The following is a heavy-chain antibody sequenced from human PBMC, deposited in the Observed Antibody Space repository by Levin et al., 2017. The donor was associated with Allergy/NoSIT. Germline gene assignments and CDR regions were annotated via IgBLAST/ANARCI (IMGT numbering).Heavy chain of an antibody. CDR3: TKDIFRGYRVGSKLEGYGLDG. V-gene: IGHV3-9*01. CDR1: GFIFEDYA. Sequence: PGGSLRLSCEASGFIFEDYAMHWVRQVPGKGLEWVAGISWSSHSLGYADSVKGRFTISRDNAKNSLYLQMYSLRFGDTALYYCTKDIFRGYRVGSKLEGYGLDGLGNATAVTV. CDR2: ISWSSHSL. D-gene: IGHD5-18*01. J-gene: IGHJ6*04.